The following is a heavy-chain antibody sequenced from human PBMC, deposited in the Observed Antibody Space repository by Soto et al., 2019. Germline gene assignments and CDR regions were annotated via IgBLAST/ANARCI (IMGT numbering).Heavy chain of an antibody. Sequence: GGSLRLSCAASGFTISSYAMSWVRQAPGKGLEWASVISGTTYYADSVKGRFTISRDNSKNTVYLQMNSLRAEDTAVYYCAKGRTSSSNSYYNSWGQGTLVTVSS. CDR3: AKGRTSSSNSYYNS. D-gene: IGHD2-2*01. J-gene: IGHJ4*02. CDR2: ISGTT. V-gene: IGHV3-23*01. CDR1: GFTISSYA.